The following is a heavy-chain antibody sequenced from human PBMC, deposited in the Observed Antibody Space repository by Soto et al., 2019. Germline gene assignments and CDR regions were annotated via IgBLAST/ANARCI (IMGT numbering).Heavy chain of an antibody. Sequence: ASVKVSCKASGYTFTSYAMHWVRQAPGQRLEWMGWINAGNGNTKYSQKFQGRVTITRDTSASTAYMELSSLRSEDTAVYYCARDGYYSRGGDEYNWFDPGGQGTRVTVSS. D-gene: IGHD6-13*01. CDR2: INAGNGNT. J-gene: IGHJ5*02. V-gene: IGHV1-3*01. CDR3: ARDGYYSRGGDEYNWFDP. CDR1: GYTFTSYA.